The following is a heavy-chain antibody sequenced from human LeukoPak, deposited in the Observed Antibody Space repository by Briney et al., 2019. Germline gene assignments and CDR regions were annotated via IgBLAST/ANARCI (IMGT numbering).Heavy chain of an antibody. CDR3: ARDHQIRTKDYYYYYYMDV. D-gene: IGHD1-14*01. J-gene: IGHJ6*03. V-gene: IGHV1-69*05. CDR2: IIPIFGTA. Sequence: SSVKVSCKASGGTFSSYAISWVRQAPGQGLEWMGGIIPIFGTANYAQKFKGRVTITTDESTSTAYMELSSLRSEDTAVYYCARDHQIRTKDYYYYYYMDVWGKGTTVTVSS. CDR1: GGTFSSYA.